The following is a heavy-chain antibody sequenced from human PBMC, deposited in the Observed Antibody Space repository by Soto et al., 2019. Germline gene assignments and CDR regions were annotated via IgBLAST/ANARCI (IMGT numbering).Heavy chain of an antibody. CDR3: TKVYLVGHQVMDV. CDR2: IKSKPGGGTT. Sequence: PGGSLRLSCAASGFSFYYAWMTWVRQAPGKGLEWVGRIKSKPGGGTTDYAAPVKGRFTISRDDSKNTVYLQMNNLKAEDTALYYCTKVYLVGHQVMDVWGQGTTVTVSS. D-gene: IGHD1-26*01. CDR1: GFSFYYAW. J-gene: IGHJ6*02. V-gene: IGHV3-15*05.